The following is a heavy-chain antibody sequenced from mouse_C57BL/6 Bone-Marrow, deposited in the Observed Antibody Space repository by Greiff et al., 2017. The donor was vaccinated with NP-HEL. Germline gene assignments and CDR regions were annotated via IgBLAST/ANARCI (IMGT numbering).Heavy chain of an antibody. D-gene: IGHD1-1*02. V-gene: IGHV1-53*01. CDR2: INPSNGGT. J-gene: IGHJ3*01. CDR1: GYTFTSYW. Sequence: LVESGTELVKPGASVKLSCKASGYTFTSYWMHWVKQRPGQGLEWIGNINPSNGGTNYNEKFKSKATLTVDKSSSTAYMQLSSLTSEDSAVYYCARSGWEGWFAYWGQGTLVTVSA. CDR3: ARSGWEGWFAY.